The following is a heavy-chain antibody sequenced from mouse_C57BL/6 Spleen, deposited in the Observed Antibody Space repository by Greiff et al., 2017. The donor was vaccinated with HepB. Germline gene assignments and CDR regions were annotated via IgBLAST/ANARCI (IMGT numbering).Heavy chain of an antibody. J-gene: IGHJ2*01. Sequence: QVQLQQSGAELVKPGASVKISCKASGYAFSSYWMNWVKQRPGKGLEWIGQIYPGDGDTNYNGKFKGKATLTADKSSSTAYMQLSSLTSEDSAVYFCARPSSITTVVPFDYWGQGTTLTVSS. CDR2: IYPGDGDT. CDR1: GYAFSSYW. D-gene: IGHD1-1*01. CDR3: ARPSSITTVVPFDY. V-gene: IGHV1-80*01.